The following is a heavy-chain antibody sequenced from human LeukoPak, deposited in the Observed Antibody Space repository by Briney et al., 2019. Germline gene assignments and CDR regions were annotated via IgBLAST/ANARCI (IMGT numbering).Heavy chain of an antibody. V-gene: IGHV3-21*01. D-gene: IGHD2-21*01. CDR1: GFTFSSYS. J-gene: IGHJ4*02. CDR2: ISSSSSYI. CDR3: APRVVVIAAPFDY. Sequence: GGSLRLSCAASGFTFSSYSMNWVRQAPGKGLEWVSSISSSSSYIYYADSVKGRFTISRDNAKNSLYLQMNSLRAEDTAVYYCAPRVVVIAAPFDYWGQGTLVTVSS.